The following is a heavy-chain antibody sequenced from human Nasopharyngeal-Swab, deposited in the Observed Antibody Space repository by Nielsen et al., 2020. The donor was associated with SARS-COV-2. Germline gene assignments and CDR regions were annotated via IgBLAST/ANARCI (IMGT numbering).Heavy chain of an antibody. CDR3: AKEGATGWFDP. CDR2: ISHNSGT. Sequence: AETLSLTCTVSGVSISSQYWSWIRKPQGKGLEWIGYISHNSGTNYNPSLKSRVTMFMDTSKNQFSLKLRSVTAADTAVYYCAKEGATGWFDPWGQGTLVTVSS. V-gene: IGHV4-59*11. CDR1: GVSISSQY. J-gene: IGHJ5*02.